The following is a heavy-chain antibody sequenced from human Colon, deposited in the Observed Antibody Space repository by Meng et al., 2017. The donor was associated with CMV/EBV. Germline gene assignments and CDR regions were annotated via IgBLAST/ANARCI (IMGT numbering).Heavy chain of an antibody. CDR2: VSGSGGST. CDR3: TRDRPREYCIGTNCYSNDY. CDR1: GFTFRNYG. V-gene: IGHV3-23*01. D-gene: IGHD2-21*02. J-gene: IGHJ4*02. Sequence: GGSLRLSCTTSGFTFRNYGMSWVRQAPGRGLEWVSSVSGSGGSTYHADAVKGRFTVSKDNAEEMLYLQMNSLRVEDTGIYYCTRDRPREYCIGTNCYSNDYWGQGTLVTVSS.